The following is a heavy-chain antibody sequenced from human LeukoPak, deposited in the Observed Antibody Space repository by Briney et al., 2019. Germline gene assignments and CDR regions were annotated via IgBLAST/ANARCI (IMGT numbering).Heavy chain of an antibody. CDR1: GYTFTGYY. V-gene: IGHV1-2*02. CDR3: ARFLMVDGYGWFDP. J-gene: IGHJ5*02. Sequence: ASVKVSCKASGYTFTGYYMHWVRQAPGQGLEWMGWINPNSGGTNYAQKFQGRVTMTRDTPISTAYMELSRLRSDDTAVYYCARFLMVDGYGWFDPWGQGTLVTVSS. CDR2: INPNSGGT. D-gene: IGHD5-24*01.